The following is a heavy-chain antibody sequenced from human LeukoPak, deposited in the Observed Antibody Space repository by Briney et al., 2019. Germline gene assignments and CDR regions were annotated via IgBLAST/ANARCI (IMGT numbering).Heavy chain of an antibody. CDR3: AKRDSSSSGYNFDY. Sequence: GGSLRLSRAASGFTFSSYGMHWVRQAPGKGLEWVAFIRYDGSNKYYADSVKGRFTISRDNSKNTLYLQMNSLRAEDTAVYYCAKRDSSSSGYNFDYWGQGTLVTVSS. CDR2: IRYDGSNK. D-gene: IGHD6-6*01. V-gene: IGHV3-30*02. J-gene: IGHJ4*02. CDR1: GFTFSSYG.